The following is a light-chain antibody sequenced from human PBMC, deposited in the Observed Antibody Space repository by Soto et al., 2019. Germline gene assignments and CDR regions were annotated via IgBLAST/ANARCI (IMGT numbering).Light chain of an antibody. CDR2: GAS. Sequence: EIVMTQSPATLSVSPGDRATLSCRASQSVSSNLAWYQQKPGQAPRLLIYGASTRATGIPARFSGSGSGTEFTLTISRPQSEAFAVYFCYQYNNWPPFTFGQGTKLEIK. V-gene: IGKV3-15*01. J-gene: IGKJ2*01. CDR1: QSVSSN. CDR3: YQYNNWPPFT.